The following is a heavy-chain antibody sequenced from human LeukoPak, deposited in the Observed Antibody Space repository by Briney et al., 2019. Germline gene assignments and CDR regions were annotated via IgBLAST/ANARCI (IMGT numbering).Heavy chain of an antibody. CDR2: INAGNGHT. J-gene: IGHJ4*02. CDR1: AYSFTPYA. Sequence: GASVKVSCKTSAYSFTPYAMHWVRQAPGQRLEWMGWINAGNGHTKYSQGFQGRLTITRDTSANTVYMDLSSLRSEDMAVYYCARGRWAASNQAYYLDDWGQGTLVSVSS. D-gene: IGHD1-14*01. CDR3: ARGRWAASNQAYYLDD. V-gene: IGHV1-3*03.